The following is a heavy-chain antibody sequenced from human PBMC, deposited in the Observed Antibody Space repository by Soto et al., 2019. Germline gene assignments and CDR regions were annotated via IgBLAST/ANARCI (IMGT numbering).Heavy chain of an antibody. CDR1: GGSISSSSYY. CDR3: ARHRIAAAVAYNWFDP. D-gene: IGHD6-13*01. CDR2: IYYSGST. Sequence: PSETLSLTCPVSGGSISSSSYYWGWIRQPPGKGLEWIGSIYYSGSTYYNPSLKSRVTISVDTSKNQFSLKLSSVTAADTAVYYCARHRIAAAVAYNWFDPWGQGTLVTVSS. V-gene: IGHV4-39*01. J-gene: IGHJ5*02.